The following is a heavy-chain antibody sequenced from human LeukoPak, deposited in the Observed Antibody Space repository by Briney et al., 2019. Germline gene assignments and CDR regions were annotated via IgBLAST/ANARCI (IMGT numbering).Heavy chain of an antibody. J-gene: IGHJ4*02. Sequence: SETLSLTCTVSGGSISSYYWSWIRQPPGKGLEWIGYIYYSGSTNYNPSLKSRVTISVDTSKNQFSLRLSSVTAADTAVYYCARLDTAMAYYFDYWGQGTLVTVSS. CDR3: ARLDTAMAYYFDY. CDR2: IYYSGST. V-gene: IGHV4-59*08. D-gene: IGHD5-18*01. CDR1: GGSISSYY.